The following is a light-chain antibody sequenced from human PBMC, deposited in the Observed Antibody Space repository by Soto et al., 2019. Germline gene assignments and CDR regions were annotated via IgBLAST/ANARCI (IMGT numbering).Light chain of an antibody. CDR1: QSVSSTS. J-gene: IGKJ1*01. CDR3: QQYDGSPPWT. V-gene: IGKV3-20*01. Sequence: EIVLTQSPGTLSFSPGERATLSCRASQSVSSTSLAWYQQKPGQAPRLLIYGASNRATGIPDRFSGSGSGTDFTLTISRLEPEAFAVYYCQQYDGSPPWTFGLGTTVEF. CDR2: GAS.